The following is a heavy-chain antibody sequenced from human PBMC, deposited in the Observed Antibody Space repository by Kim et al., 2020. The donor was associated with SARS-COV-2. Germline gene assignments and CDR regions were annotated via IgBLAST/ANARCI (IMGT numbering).Heavy chain of an antibody. CDR3: ATVVPQAAGYGMDV. J-gene: IGHJ6*02. CDR1: GYTLTELS. V-gene: IGHV1-24*01. Sequence: ASVKVSCKVSGYTLTELSMHWVRQAPGKGLEWMGGFDPEDGETIYAQKFQGRVTMTEDTSTDTAYMELSSLRSEDTAVYYCATVVPQAAGYGMDVWGQGTTVTVSS. D-gene: IGHD6-13*01. CDR2: FDPEDGET.